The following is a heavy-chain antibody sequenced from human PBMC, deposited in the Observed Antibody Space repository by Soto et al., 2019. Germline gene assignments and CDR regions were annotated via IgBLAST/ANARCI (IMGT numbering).Heavy chain of an antibody. CDR2: ITSSNTYI. V-gene: IGHV3-21*02. Sequence: EVQLVESGGGLVKPGGSLRLSCAASGFTFSSYSMSWVRQAPGEVLEWVSSITSSNTYIDYGDSVKGRFAFSRDNAKNSLYLPMNSLRAEDTAVYFCARDTNYYGSGSGVDYWGQGTLVTVST. D-gene: IGHD3-10*01. CDR3: ARDTNYYGSGSGVDY. J-gene: IGHJ4*02. CDR1: GFTFSSYS.